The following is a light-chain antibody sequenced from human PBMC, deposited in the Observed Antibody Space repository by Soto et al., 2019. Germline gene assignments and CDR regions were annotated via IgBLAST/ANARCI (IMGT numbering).Light chain of an antibody. CDR3: ASWDDGLTGYV. J-gene: IGLJ1*01. V-gene: IGLV1-47*02. Sequence: QSVLTQPPSVSGAPGQRITISCSGSSSNIGSKYVHWYHHLPGTAPKLLIDSNNQRPSGVPDRFSGSKSGTSASLAISGLRSEDEADYYCASWDDGLTGYVFGTGTKVTVL. CDR1: SSNIGSKY. CDR2: SNN.